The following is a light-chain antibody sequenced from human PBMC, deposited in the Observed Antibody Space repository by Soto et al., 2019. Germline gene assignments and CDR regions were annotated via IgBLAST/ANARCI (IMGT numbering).Light chain of an antibody. J-gene: IGLJ2*01. Sequence: QSVLTQPASVSGSPGQSITISCTGTSSDVGGYDYVSWYQHHPGKVPKLIIYEVSKRPSGVSHRFSGSKSGNTASLTISGLQTEDEADYYCSSYPTTSALVFGGGTKVTVL. CDR2: EVS. CDR3: SSYPTTSALV. CDR1: SSDVGGYDY. V-gene: IGLV2-14*01.